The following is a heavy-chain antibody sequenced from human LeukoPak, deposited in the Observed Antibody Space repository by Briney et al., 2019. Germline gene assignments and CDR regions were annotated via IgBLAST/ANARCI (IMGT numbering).Heavy chain of an antibody. CDR3: AKDRQQRANFDY. Sequence: GGSLRLSCAASGFTFSNYAMSWVRQAPGKGLEWVAAFRGSGSSTFYADSVKGRFSISGDSSKNTLDLQMNSLRAEDTAVYYCAKDRQQRANFDYWGQGTLVTVSS. CDR2: FRGSGSST. J-gene: IGHJ4*02. CDR1: GFTFSNYA. D-gene: IGHD6-13*01. V-gene: IGHV3-23*01.